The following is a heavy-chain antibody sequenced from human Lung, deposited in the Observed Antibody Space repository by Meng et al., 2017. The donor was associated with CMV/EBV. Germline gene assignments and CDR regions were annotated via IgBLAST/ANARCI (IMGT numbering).Heavy chain of an antibody. CDR3: ARSYYYDSSGYYYPFDY. J-gene: IGHJ4*02. Sequence: GGSLRLSCAASGFTFSSYWMHWVRQAPGKGLVWVSRINSDGSSTSYADSVKGRFTISRDNAKNTLYLQMNSLRAEDTAVYYCARSYYYDSSGYYYPFDYWGQGTLVTGSS. D-gene: IGHD3-22*01. CDR2: INSDGSST. V-gene: IGHV3-74*01. CDR1: GFTFSSYW.